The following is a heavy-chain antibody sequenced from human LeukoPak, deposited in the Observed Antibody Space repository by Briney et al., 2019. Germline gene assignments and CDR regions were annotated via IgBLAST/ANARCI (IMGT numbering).Heavy chain of an antibody. CDR3: ASTKYYYGSGSKVNWFDP. CDR2: IYYSGST. Sequence: SETLSLTCTVSGGSISSYYWSRIRQPPGKGLEWIGYIYYSGSTNYNPSLKSRVTISVDTSKNQFSLKLSSVTAADTAVYYCASTKYYYGSGSKVNWFDPWGQGTLVTVSS. V-gene: IGHV4-59*01. D-gene: IGHD3-10*01. CDR1: GGSISSYY. J-gene: IGHJ5*02.